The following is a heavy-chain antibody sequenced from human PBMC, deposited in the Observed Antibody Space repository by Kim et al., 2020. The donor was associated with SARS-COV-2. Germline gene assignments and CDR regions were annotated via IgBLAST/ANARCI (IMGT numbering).Heavy chain of an antibody. Sequence: SVKVSCKASGGTFSSYAISWVRQAPGQGLEWMGGIIPIFGTANYAQKFQGRVTITADESTSTAYMELSSLRSEDTAVYYCARVRGDGYNFLDYWGQGTLVTVSS. D-gene: IGHD5-12*01. V-gene: IGHV1-69*13. CDR3: ARVRGDGYNFLDY. CDR2: IIPIFGTA. CDR1: GGTFSSYA. J-gene: IGHJ4*02.